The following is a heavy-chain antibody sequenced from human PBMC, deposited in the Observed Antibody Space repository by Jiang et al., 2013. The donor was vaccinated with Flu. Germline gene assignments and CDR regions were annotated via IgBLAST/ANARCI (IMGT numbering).Heavy chain of an antibody. V-gene: IGHV4-59*01. CDR1: GDSMSGNY. CDR2: IYYSGTT. D-gene: IGHD6-19*01. CDR3: AKGNGWYYY. J-gene: IGHJ4*02. Sequence: GLVKPSETLSLTCTVSGDSMSGNYWSWIRQPPGKGLEWIGYIYYSGTTNYTPSLKSRVTMSLDTSKNQFSLKLSSVTAADTAVYYCAKGNGWYYYWGQGTLVTVSS.